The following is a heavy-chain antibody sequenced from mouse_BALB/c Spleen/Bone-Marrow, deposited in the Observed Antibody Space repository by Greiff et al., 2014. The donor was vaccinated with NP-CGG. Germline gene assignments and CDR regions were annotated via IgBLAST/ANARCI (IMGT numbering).Heavy chain of an antibody. J-gene: IGHJ2*01. D-gene: IGHD3-1*01. CDR3: TALARNNFDY. Sequence: VQLQQSGTVLARPGAAVKMSCKASGYTFSNYWMHWIKQRPGQGLEWIGTIHPGNSDTTYNQKFKGKAKLTAVTSTSTAYMELSSLTNEDSAVYYCTALARNNFDYWGQGTPLTVSS. CDR2: IHPGNSDT. V-gene: IGHV1-5*01. CDR1: GYTFSNYW.